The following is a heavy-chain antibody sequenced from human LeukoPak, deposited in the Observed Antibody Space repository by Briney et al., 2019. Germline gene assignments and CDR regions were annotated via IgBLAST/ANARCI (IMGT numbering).Heavy chain of an antibody. CDR1: GGSISSGGYS. J-gene: IGHJ5*02. CDR3: ARGSEYSSSRWFDP. Sequence: SETLSLTCTVSGGSISSGGYSWSWIRQHPGKGLEWIGYIYYSGSTYYNPSLKSRVTISVDTSKNQFSLKLSSVTAADTAVYYCARGSEYSSSRWFDPWGQGTLVTVSS. D-gene: IGHD6-6*01. V-gene: IGHV4-31*03. CDR2: IYYSGST.